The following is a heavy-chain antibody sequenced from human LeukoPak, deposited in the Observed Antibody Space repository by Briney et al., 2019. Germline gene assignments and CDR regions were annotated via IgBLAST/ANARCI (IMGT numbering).Heavy chain of an antibody. CDR3: ARLVDMYYFDY. CDR1: GGSISTYY. V-gene: IGHV4-59*08. Sequence: SETLSLTCTVSGGSISTYYWTWIRQPPGKGLEWIGYIYYSGSANYNPSLKSRVTISVDTSKNQFSLKLSSVTAADTAVYYCARLVDMYYFDYWGQGTLVTVSS. D-gene: IGHD5-12*01. J-gene: IGHJ4*02. CDR2: IYYSGSA.